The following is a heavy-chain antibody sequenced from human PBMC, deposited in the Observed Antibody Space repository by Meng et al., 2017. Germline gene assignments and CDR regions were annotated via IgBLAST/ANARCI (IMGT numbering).Heavy chain of an antibody. D-gene: IGHD3-22*01. J-gene: IGHJ4*02. Sequence: QLQLQESGSGLVKPSQTLSLTCAVSGGSIISGGYSWSWIRQPPGKGLEWIGYIYHSGSTYYNPSLKSRVTISVDRSKNQFSLKLSSVTAADTAVYYCARDGGSYDSSGYYYWGQGTLVTVSS. CDR3: ARDGGSYDSSGYYY. V-gene: IGHV4-30-2*01. CDR1: GGSIISGGYS. CDR2: IYHSGST.